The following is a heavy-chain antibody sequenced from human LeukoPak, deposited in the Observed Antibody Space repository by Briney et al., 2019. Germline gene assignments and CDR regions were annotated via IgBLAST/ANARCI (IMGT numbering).Heavy chain of an antibody. CDR2: VNHSGST. CDR3: ARGREVTRDFDY. Sequence: SETLSLTCVVYGGSFSGYYWTWIRQPPGKGLEWIGDVNHSGSTNYNPSLESRVTISADTSKSQFSLKLSSVTAADTSVYYCARGREVTRDFDYWGQGTLVSVSS. J-gene: IGHJ4*02. CDR1: GGSFSGYY. V-gene: IGHV4-34*01. D-gene: IGHD4-11*01.